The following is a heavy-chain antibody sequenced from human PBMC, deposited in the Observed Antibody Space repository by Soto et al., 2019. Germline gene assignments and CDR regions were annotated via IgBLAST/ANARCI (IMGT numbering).Heavy chain of an antibody. V-gene: IGHV3-74*01. D-gene: IGHD2-21*02. Sequence: PGGSLRLSCAASGFTFSNSWMHWVRQVSGKGLEWVSRINADGTSTSYADSVKGRFTISRDNAKNTLYLHVNSLRADDTALYYCTTWLTAHFDYWGRGTQVTVSS. CDR3: TTWLTAHFDY. J-gene: IGHJ4*02. CDR1: GFTFSNSW. CDR2: INADGTST.